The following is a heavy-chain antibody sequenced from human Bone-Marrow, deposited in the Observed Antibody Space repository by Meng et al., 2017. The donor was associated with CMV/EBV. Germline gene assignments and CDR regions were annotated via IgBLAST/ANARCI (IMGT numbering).Heavy chain of an antibody. D-gene: IGHD2-8*01. J-gene: IGHJ2*01. CDR2: TYDGVRDS. CDR1: GFSFTSFG. CDR3: ARGGPYVKEGRGEWCLDL. V-gene: IGHV3-23*03. Sequence: GESLKISCAASGFSFTSFGMNWVRQIPGKGLQWIANTYDGVRDSRYADSVKGRFTISRDNTKYMLYLQMNSLRDEDTAIYYCARGGPYVKEGRGEWCLDLWGRGTLVTVSS.